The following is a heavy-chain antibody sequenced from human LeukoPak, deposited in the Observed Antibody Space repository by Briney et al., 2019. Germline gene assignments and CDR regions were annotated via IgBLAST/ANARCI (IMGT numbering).Heavy chain of an antibody. J-gene: IGHJ3*02. CDR3: ATNSWPVATETIGAFDI. Sequence: GGSLRLSCAASGFTFSSYAMSWVRQAPGKGLEWVSAISGSGGSAYYADSVKGRFTISRDNSKNTLYLQMNSLRAEDTAVYYCATNSWPVATETIGAFDIWGQGTMVTVSS. CDR2: ISGSGGSA. D-gene: IGHD1/OR15-1a*01. V-gene: IGHV3-23*01. CDR1: GFTFSSYA.